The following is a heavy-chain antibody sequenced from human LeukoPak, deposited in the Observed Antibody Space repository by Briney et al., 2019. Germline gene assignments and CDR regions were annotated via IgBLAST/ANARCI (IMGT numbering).Heavy chain of an antibody. CDR3: AKNRLRGFQLINAAAGNSHRSFDY. V-gene: IGHV3-23*01. Sequence: PGGSLRLSCAASGFTFSDYYMSWIRQAPGKGLEWVSAISGSGGSTYYADSVKGRFTISRDNSKNTLYLQMNSLRAEDTAVYYCAKNRLRGFQLINAAAGNSHRSFDYWGQGTLVTVSS. J-gene: IGHJ4*02. D-gene: IGHD6-13*01. CDR1: GFTFSDYY. CDR2: ISGSGGST.